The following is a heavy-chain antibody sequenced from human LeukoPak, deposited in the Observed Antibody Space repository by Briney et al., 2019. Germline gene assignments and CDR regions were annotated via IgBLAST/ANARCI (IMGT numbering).Heavy chain of an antibody. V-gene: IGHV4-59*01. CDR3: ARDRKYSSSWDDY. J-gene: IGHJ4*02. Sequence: SETLSLTCTVSGGSISSYYWSWNRQPPGKGLEWIGYIYYSGSTNYNPSLKSRVTISVDTSKNQFSLKLSSVTAADTAVYYCARDRKYSSSWDDYWGQGTLVTVSS. CDR2: IYYSGST. CDR1: GGSISSYY. D-gene: IGHD6-13*01.